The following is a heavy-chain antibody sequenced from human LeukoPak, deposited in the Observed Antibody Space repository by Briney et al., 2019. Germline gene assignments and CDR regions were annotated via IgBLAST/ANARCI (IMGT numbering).Heavy chain of an antibody. CDR1: GGTFSSYA. CDR3: ARGVLLWFGEAPNWFDP. D-gene: IGHD3-10*01. Sequence: ASVKVSCKASGGTFSSYAISWVRQAPGQGLEWMGGIIPIFGTANYAQKFQGRVTITADESTSTAYMELSSLRSEDTAVYYCARGVLLWFGEAPNWFDPWGQGTLVTVSS. V-gene: IGHV1-69*13. CDR2: IIPIFGTA. J-gene: IGHJ5*02.